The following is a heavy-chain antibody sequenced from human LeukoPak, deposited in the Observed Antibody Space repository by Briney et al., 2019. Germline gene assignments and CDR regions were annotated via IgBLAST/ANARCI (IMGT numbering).Heavy chain of an antibody. D-gene: IGHD4-23*01. CDR3: ARLIRKTSVVPPDFDY. V-gene: IGHV4-59*01. Sequence: SACLSLTCTVAGGSISSDYWSCVRQPPGKGLEWLGYIHYSGSTNYNPSLKSRLTLSVDKSRTQCSLQVRSVTAADMAVYYCARLIRKTSVVPPDFDYWGQGTLVTVSS. J-gene: IGHJ4*02. CDR1: GGSISSDY. CDR2: IHYSGST.